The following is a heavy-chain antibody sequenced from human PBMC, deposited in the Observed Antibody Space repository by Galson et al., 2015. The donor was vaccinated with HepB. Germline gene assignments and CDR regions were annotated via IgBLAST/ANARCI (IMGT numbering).Heavy chain of an antibody. Sequence: SLRLSCAASGFTFSSYDMHWVRQATGRGLEWVSAIGTAGDPYYPGSVKGRFTISRENAKNSLYLQMNSLRAGDTAVYYCARGRYSYGVYGYYFDYWGQGTLVTVSS. CDR1: GFTFSSYD. D-gene: IGHD5-18*01. CDR2: IGTAGDP. J-gene: IGHJ4*02. CDR3: ARGRYSYGVYGYYFDY. V-gene: IGHV3-13*05.